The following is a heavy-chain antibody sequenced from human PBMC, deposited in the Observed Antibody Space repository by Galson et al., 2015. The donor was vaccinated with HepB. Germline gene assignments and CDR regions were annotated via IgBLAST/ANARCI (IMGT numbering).Heavy chain of an antibody. CDR3: ARQGYDFWSGYYTGWYYYMDV. V-gene: IGHV4-59*08. CDR2: IYYSGST. Sequence: SETLSLTCTVSGGSISSYYWSWIRHPPGKGLEWIGYIYYSGSTNYNPSLKSRVTISVDTSKNQFSLKLSSVTAADTAVYYCARQGYDFWSGYYTGWYYYMDVWGKGTTVTVSS. D-gene: IGHD3-3*01. CDR1: GGSISSYY. J-gene: IGHJ6*03.